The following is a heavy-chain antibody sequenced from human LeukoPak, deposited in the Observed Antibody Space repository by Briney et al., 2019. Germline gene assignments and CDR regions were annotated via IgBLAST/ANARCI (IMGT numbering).Heavy chain of an antibody. CDR3: ARDYRVPAALLDS. CDR1: GFTFSRYW. Sequence: GGSLRLSCAASGFTFSRYWMSWVRQAPGKGLEWVANIKQDGSEKYYVYSVKGRFTISRDNAKNSLFLQMNSLRAEDTAVYYCARDYRVPAALLDSWGQGTLVTVSS. J-gene: IGHJ4*02. D-gene: IGHD2-2*02. CDR2: IKQDGSEK. V-gene: IGHV3-7*04.